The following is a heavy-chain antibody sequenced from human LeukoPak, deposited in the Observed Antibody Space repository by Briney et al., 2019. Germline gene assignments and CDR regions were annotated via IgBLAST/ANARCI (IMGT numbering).Heavy chain of an antibody. Sequence: SVKVSCKSSGGTFSSYAISWVRQAPGQGLEWMGGIIPMFGTTRYAQKFLGGVTITADESTTTAYMELSSLRSEDTAVYYCAREDGSGSFQPQFDYWGQGTLVTVSS. D-gene: IGHD3-10*01. J-gene: IGHJ4*02. V-gene: IGHV1-69*01. CDR3: AREDGSGSFQPQFDY. CDR2: IIPMFGTT. CDR1: GGTFSSYA.